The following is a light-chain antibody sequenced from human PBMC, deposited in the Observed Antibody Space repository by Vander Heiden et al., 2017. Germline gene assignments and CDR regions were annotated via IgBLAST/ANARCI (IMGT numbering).Light chain of an antibody. CDR2: KAS. J-gene: IGKJ4*01. V-gene: IGKV1-5*03. Sequence: DIQMTQSPSRLSASVGDRVTITCRASQSISSWLAWYQQKTGKAPKLLIYKASSLESGVPSRFSGSGSGTAFTLTISSLQPDDFATYSCQQYNSYFLTFGGGTKVXIK. CDR1: QSISSW. CDR3: QQYNSYFLT.